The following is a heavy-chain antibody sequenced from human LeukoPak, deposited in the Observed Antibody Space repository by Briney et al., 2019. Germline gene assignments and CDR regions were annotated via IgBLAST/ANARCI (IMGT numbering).Heavy chain of an antibody. CDR1: GYSFTSYW. J-gene: IGHJ2*01. V-gene: IGHV5-51*01. CDR2: IYPGDSET. CDR3: ARPSGTEMVTYWYFDL. D-gene: IGHD5-24*01. Sequence: GESLKISCKGSGYSFTSYWIGWVRQMPGKGLEWVGLIYPGDSETRYSPSFQGQVTIPADKSISTAYLQWSSLKASDTAMYYCARPSGTEMVTYWYFDLWGRGTLVTVSS.